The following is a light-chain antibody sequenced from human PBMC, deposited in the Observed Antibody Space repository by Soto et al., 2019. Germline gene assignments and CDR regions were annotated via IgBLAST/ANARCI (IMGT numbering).Light chain of an antibody. J-gene: IGKJ1*01. CDR2: DAS. CDR1: QSVSSY. CDR3: QQRSNWLGA. Sequence: EIVLTQSPATLSWSPGERATLSCRASQSVSSYLAWYQRKPGQAPRLLIYDASNRATGIPARFSGSGSGTDFTLTISSLEPEDFAVYYCQQRSNWLGAFGQGTKVEIK. V-gene: IGKV3-11*01.